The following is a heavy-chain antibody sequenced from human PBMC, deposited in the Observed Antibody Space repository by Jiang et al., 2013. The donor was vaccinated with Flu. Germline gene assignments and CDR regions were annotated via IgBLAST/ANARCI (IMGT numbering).Heavy chain of an antibody. CDR3: ARERVGTRGLHGMDV. CDR2: HPYLCTA. D-gene: IGHD1-26*01. V-gene: IGHV1-69*15. Sequence: QLVESGAEVKKPGSSVKVSCKASGGTFSSYAISWVRQAPGQGLEWMEDHPYLCTANYAQKFQGRVTITADESTSTAYMELSSLRSEDTAVYYCARERVGTRGLHGMDVWGQGTTVTVSS. J-gene: IGHJ6*02. CDR1: GGTFSSYA.